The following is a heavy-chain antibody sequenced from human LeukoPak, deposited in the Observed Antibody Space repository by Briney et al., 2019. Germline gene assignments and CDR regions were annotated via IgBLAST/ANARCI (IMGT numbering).Heavy chain of an antibody. CDR2: ISYDGSNK. V-gene: IGHV3-30*04. CDR1: GYTFTSYA. J-gene: IGHJ4*02. CDR3: ARSLTYYDILTGPDY. D-gene: IGHD3-9*01. Sequence: SCKASGYTFTSYAMHWVRQAPGKGLEWVAVISYDGSNKYYADSVKGPFTISRDNSKTTLYLQMNSLRAEDTAVYYCARSLTYYDILTGPDYWGQGTLVTVSS.